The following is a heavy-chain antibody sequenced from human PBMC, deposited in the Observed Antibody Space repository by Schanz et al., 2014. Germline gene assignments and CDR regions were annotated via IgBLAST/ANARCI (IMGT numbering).Heavy chain of an antibody. J-gene: IGHJ4*02. CDR3: ARDPGGTKTHGL. D-gene: IGHD2-15*01. CDR1: GFTFSTYA. Sequence: QVQLVESGGGVVQPGRSLRLSCAASGFTFSTYAMHWVRQAPGKGLEWVAVISDDGTNEYYADSVKGRFTISRDNSKNTLYLQMNSLRAEDTAVYYCARDPGGTKTHGLWGQGTLVTVSS. V-gene: IGHV3-30*04. CDR2: ISDDGTNE.